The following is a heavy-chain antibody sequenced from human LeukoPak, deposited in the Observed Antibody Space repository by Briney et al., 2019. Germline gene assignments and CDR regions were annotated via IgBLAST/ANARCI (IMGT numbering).Heavy chain of an antibody. J-gene: IGHJ4*02. CDR1: GFTFSSYW. Sequence: GGSLRLSCAVSGFTFSSYWMHWVRQAPGKGLVWVSRIDRDGSRINYADSVKGRFTISRDNGKNTLFLQVNSLRAEDAAVYYCVRGNDYGGPHYWGQGTLVTVSS. CDR3: VRGNDYGGPHY. V-gene: IGHV3-74*01. D-gene: IGHD4-23*01. CDR2: IDRDGSRI.